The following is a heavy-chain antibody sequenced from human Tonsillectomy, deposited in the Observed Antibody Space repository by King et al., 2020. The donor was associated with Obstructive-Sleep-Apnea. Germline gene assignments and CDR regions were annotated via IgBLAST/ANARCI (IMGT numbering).Heavy chain of an antibody. CDR2: IIGSGGFT. CDR1: GFTFSSYA. CDR3: AKSSGYDYADFDY. V-gene: IGHV3-23*04. D-gene: IGHD5-12*01. J-gene: IGHJ4*02. Sequence: VQLVESGGGLVQPGGSLRLSCAASGFTFSSYAMSWVRQAPEKGLQWVSTIIGSGGFTYYADSVKGRLTISRDNSKNTLYLQMNSLRAEYTAVYYCAKSSGYDYADFDYWGQGTLVTVSS.